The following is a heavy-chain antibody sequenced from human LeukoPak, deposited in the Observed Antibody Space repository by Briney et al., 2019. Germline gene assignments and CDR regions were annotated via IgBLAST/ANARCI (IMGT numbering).Heavy chain of an antibody. Sequence: SETLSLNCAVYSGSLSGYYWSWIRQPPGSGLEWIGEINRSGSANYNPSLKSRVTVSVDTSKNQFSLKLSSVTAADTAVYYCARAHYGTASPAGGLWGQGTLVTVSS. D-gene: IGHD1-1*01. CDR3: ARAHYGTASPAGGL. V-gene: IGHV4-34*01. CDR1: SGSLSGYY. J-gene: IGHJ4*02. CDR2: INRSGSA.